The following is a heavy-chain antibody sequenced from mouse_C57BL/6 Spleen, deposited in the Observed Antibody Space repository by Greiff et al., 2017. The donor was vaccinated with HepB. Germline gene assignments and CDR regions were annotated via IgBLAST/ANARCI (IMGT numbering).Heavy chain of an antibody. CDR3: ARPIVYYGSSPWYFDV. V-gene: IGHV1-69*01. CDR2: IDPSDSYT. D-gene: IGHD1-1*01. J-gene: IGHJ1*03. CDR1: GYTFTSYW. Sequence: QVQLKESGAELVMPGASVKLSCKASGYTFTSYWMHWVKQRPGQGLEWIGEIDPSDSYTNYNQKFKGKSTLTVDKSSSTAYMQLSSLTSEDSAVYYCARPIVYYGSSPWYFDVWGTGTTVTVSS.